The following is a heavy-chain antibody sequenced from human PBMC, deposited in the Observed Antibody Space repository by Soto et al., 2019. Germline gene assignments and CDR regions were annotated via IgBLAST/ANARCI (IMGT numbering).Heavy chain of an antibody. V-gene: IGHV4-31*03. Sequence: SETLSLTCTVSGGSISSGGYYWSWLRQHPGKGLEWIGYIYYSGSTYYNPSLKSRVTISVDTSKNQFSLKLSSVTAADTAVYYCARSSTSANYFDYWGQGTLVTVSS. D-gene: IGHD2-2*01. CDR1: GGSISSGGYY. J-gene: IGHJ4*02. CDR3: ARSSTSANYFDY. CDR2: IYYSGST.